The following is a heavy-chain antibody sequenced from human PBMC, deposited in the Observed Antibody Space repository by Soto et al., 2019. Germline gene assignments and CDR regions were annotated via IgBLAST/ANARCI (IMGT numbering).Heavy chain of an antibody. CDR2: INHSGST. Sequence: ETLSLTCAVYGGSFSGYYWTWIRQPPGTGLEWIGEINHSGSTNYNPSLKSQVTISVDTSKNQFSLKLTSVTAADTDVYYCARDKITGLFDYWGQGTLVTVSS. J-gene: IGHJ4*02. CDR1: GGSFSGYY. D-gene: IGHD2-8*02. V-gene: IGHV4-34*01. CDR3: ARDKITGLFDY.